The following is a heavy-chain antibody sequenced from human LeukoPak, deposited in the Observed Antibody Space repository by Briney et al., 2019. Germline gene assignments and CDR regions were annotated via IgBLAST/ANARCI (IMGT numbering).Heavy chain of an antibody. V-gene: IGHV3-23*01. CDR3: ARDRQYSRCDY. CDR1: GFTFSSYA. J-gene: IGHJ4*02. CDR2: ISGSGGST. D-gene: IGHD6-6*01. Sequence: GGSLRLSCAASGFTFSSYAMSWVRQAPGKGLEWVSAISGSGGSTYYADSVKGRFTISRDNAKNTLYLQMNSLRAEDTAVYYCARDRQYSRCDYWGQGTLVTVSS.